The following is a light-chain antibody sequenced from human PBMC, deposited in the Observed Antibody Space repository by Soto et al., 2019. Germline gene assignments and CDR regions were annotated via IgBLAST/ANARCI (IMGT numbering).Light chain of an antibody. Sequence: DIQMTQSPSNLSASVGDRVTITCRASQNINSWLAWYQQKPGKAPKLLIYKASALQSGVPSRFSGSGSGTEFTLTINALQPDDFATYYCHQYESFSGLTFGGGTKVDIK. V-gene: IGKV1-5*03. CDR2: KAS. CDR1: QNINSW. CDR3: HQYESFSGLT. J-gene: IGKJ4*01.